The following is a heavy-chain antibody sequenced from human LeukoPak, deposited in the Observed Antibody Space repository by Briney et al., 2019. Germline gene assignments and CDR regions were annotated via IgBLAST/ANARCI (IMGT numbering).Heavy chain of an antibody. CDR1: GYTFSSYD. D-gene: IGHD3-16*02. V-gene: IGHV1-8*01. CDR2: MNPISGNT. J-gene: IGHJ4*02. Sequence: ASVKVSCKASGYTFSSYDINWVRQATGQGLEWMRWMNPISGNTGYAQKFQGRVTITRDNSINTAYMDLTNLRSEDTAVYYCARVREDYDYVWGSYRLYFDYWGQGTLVTVSS. CDR3: ARVREDYDYVWGSYRLYFDY.